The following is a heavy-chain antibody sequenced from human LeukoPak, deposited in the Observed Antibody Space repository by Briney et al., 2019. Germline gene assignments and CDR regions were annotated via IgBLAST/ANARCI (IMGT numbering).Heavy chain of an antibody. CDR1: GFTFRDYG. D-gene: IGHD1-26*01. J-gene: IGHJ3*02. V-gene: IGHV3-74*01. CDR3: ARGGNYLLDAFDI. Sequence: GGSLRLSCEVSGFTFRDYGMHWVRQAPGKGLEWVSRINSDGSDTSYVDSVKGRFTISRDNAKNTVYLQMNSLRAEDTAVYYCARGGNYLLDAFDIWGQGTMVTVSS. CDR2: INSDGSDT.